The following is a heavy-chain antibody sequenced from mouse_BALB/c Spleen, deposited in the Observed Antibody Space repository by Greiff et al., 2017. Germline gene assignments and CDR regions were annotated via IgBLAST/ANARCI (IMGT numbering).Heavy chain of an antibody. J-gene: IGHJ3*01. CDR1: GFTFSDYY. Sequence: EVQRVESGGGLVKPGGSLKLSCAASGFTFSDYYMYWVRQTPEKRLEWVATISDGGSYTYYPDSVKGRFTISRDNAKNNLYLQMSSLKSEDTAMYYCARDLDYDYDGFAYWGQGTLVTVSA. CDR2: ISDGGSYT. CDR3: ARDLDYDYDGFAY. D-gene: IGHD2-4*01. V-gene: IGHV5-4*02.